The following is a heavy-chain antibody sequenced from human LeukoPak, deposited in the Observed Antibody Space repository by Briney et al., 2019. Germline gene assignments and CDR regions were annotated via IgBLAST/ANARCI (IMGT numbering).Heavy chain of an antibody. Sequence: GGSLRLSCAASGLTFSSNCMSSVRQSPGKGLEWVPSISSSSSYIYYADSLKGRFTISRHNAKKSVYLQMNSLRAEDTAVYYCARGALDAATPFDSWGQGTLVTVSS. D-gene: IGHD2-15*01. CDR3: ARGALDAATPFDS. J-gene: IGHJ5*01. CDR1: GLTFSSNC. CDR2: ISSSSSYI. V-gene: IGHV3-21*01.